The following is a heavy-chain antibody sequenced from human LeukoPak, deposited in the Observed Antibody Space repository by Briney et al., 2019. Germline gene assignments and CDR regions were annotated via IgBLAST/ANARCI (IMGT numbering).Heavy chain of an antibody. J-gene: IGHJ5*02. D-gene: IGHD1-26*01. V-gene: IGHV4-4*09. CDR1: GGSIDSYY. CDR3: ASLSSGSYNWFDP. Sequence: SETLSLTCTVSGGSIDSYYWSWIRQPPGKGLEWIGYIYFSGSTNYNPSLKSRLTMSVDTSKNQFSLKLSSVTAADTGVYYCASLSSGSYNWFDPWGQGTLVTVSS. CDR2: IYFSGST.